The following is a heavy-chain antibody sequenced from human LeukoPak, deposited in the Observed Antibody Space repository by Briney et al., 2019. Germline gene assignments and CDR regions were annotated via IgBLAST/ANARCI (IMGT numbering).Heavy chain of an antibody. J-gene: IGHJ4*02. Sequence: PGGSLRLSCAASGFTFSSYAMHWVRQAPGKGLEWVAVISYDGSNKYYADSVKGRFTISRDNSKNTLYLQMNSLRAEDTAVYYCARAYYDSSGYYYWPAYWGQGTLVTVPS. V-gene: IGHV3-30-3*01. CDR3: ARAYYDSSGYYYWPAY. CDR2: ISYDGSNK. D-gene: IGHD3-22*01. CDR1: GFTFSSYA.